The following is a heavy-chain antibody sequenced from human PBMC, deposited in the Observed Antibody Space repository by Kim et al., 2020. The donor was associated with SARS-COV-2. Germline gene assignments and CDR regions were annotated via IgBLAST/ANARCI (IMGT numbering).Heavy chain of an antibody. Sequence: KSRVTISVDTSKNQFSLKLSSGTAADTAVYYCARTYYDILTGYYTYYFDYWGQGTLVTVSS. J-gene: IGHJ4*02. CDR3: ARTYYDILTGYYTYYFDY. D-gene: IGHD3-9*01. V-gene: IGHV4-59*01.